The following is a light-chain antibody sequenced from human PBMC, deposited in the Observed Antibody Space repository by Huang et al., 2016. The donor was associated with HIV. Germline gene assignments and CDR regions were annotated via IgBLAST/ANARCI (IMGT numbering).Light chain of an antibody. CDR3: QQYFTTPPWT. V-gene: IGKV1-NL1*01. CDR1: QPISNS. CDR2: AAS. J-gene: IGKJ2*01. Sequence: DLQMTQSPFSLSASIGDRVTITCRASQPISNSLAWYQQKPGQAPKLLLYAASRLKSGVPSRFSGSGSGTTYTLTISSLRPEDFATYYCQQYFTTPPWTFGQGTKLEIK.